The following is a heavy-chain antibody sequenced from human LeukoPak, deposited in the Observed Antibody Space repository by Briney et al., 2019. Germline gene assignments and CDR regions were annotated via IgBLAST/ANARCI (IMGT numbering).Heavy chain of an antibody. J-gene: IGHJ4*02. Sequence: SETLSLTCSVSDVSIRSYYWSWIRQPPGKGLEWIGHIYYSGTIKYNPSLKSRVTISVDTSKNQFSLKLSSVAAADTAVYYCASAAWKDKGQYYYDSSGYYYGHDYWGQGTLVTVSS. CDR3: ASAAWKDKGQYYYDSSGYYYGHDY. D-gene: IGHD3-22*01. CDR1: DVSIRSYY. V-gene: IGHV4-59*12. CDR2: IYYSGTI.